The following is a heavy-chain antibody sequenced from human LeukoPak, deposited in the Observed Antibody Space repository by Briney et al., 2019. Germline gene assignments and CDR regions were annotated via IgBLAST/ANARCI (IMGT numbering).Heavy chain of an antibody. CDR3: AKGLYGWLSDTDY. D-gene: IGHD3-9*01. J-gene: IGHJ4*02. CDR1: GVTFSAIA. CDR2: ILGSVGTT. V-gene: IGHV3-23*01. Sequence: GRSLRPSCAASGVTFSAIATGWVRQPPGKGLGWDSAILGSVGTTYYAQYVKGRFTITRDNSMNTPYLQLSSLRVEDTAVYYCAKGLYGWLSDTDYWGQGTLVSVYS.